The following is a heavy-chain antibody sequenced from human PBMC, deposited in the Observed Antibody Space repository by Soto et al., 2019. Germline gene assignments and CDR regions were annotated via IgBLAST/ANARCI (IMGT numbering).Heavy chain of an antibody. CDR1: GGSFSGYY. V-gene: IGHV4-34*01. J-gene: IGHJ3*02. Sequence: SETLSLTCAVYGGSFSGYYGSWIRQPPGKGLEWIGEINHSGSTNYNPSLKSRVTISVDTSKNQFSLKLSPVTAADTAVYYCARAARSASDIWGQGTMVTVSS. CDR3: ARAARSASDI. D-gene: IGHD6-6*01. CDR2: INHSGST.